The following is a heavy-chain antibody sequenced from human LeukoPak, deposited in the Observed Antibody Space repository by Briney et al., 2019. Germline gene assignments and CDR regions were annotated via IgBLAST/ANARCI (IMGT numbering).Heavy chain of an antibody. CDR1: GGTFSSYT. V-gene: IGHV1-69*02. Sequence: ASVKVSCKASGGTFSSYTISWVRQAPGQGLEWMGRITPILGIANYAQKFQGRVTITADKSTSTAYMELSSLRSEDTAVYYCARAESGYLYFDYWGQGTLVTVSS. D-gene: IGHD5-12*01. CDR3: ARAESGYLYFDY. J-gene: IGHJ4*02. CDR2: ITPILGIA.